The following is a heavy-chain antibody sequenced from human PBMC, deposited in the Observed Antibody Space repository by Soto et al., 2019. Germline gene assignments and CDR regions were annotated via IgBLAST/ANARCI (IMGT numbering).Heavy chain of an antibody. J-gene: IGHJ4*02. CDR2: IWYDGSNK. D-gene: IGHD6-13*01. V-gene: IGHV3-33*01. CDR3: ARQMKYSSRSLDY. Sequence: QVQLVESGGGVVQPGRSLRLSCAASGFTFSSYGMHWVRQAPGKGLEWVAVIWYDGSNKYYADSVKGRFTISRDNSKNTLYLQMNSLRAEDTAVYYCARQMKYSSRSLDYWGQGTLVTVSS. CDR1: GFTFSSYG.